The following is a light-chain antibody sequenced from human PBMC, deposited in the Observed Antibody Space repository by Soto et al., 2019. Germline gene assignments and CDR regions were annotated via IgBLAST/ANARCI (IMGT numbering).Light chain of an antibody. CDR2: WAS. J-gene: IGKJ5*01. CDR1: QTVLSNFNNKNY. V-gene: IGKV4-1*01. Sequence: IVMTQSPESLAVSLGESATTDCHSTQTVLSNFNNKNYLSWYQHKPGRPPKLLIYWASSRQSGVPDRFSGSGSGTDFSLTISRLEPEDFAVYHCQQYSSSPRTFGQGTRLEIK. CDR3: QQYSSSPRT.